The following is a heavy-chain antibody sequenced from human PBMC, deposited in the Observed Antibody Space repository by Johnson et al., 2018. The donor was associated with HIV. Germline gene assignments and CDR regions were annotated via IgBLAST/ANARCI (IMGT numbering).Heavy chain of an antibody. D-gene: IGHD1-26*01. V-gene: IGHV3-15*01. CDR3: TTDVPGRPYYNAFDI. J-gene: IGHJ3*02. CDR2: LKSGTDGETA. Sequence: VQLVESGGGLVKPGGSLRLSCAASGFTFTNAWMHWVRQAPGKGLEWVGRLKSGTDGETADYAAPVTGRFTISRDDSKNTLYLQMNSLKTEDTALYYCTTDVPGRPYYNAFDIWGQGTMVTVSS. CDR1: GFTFTNAW.